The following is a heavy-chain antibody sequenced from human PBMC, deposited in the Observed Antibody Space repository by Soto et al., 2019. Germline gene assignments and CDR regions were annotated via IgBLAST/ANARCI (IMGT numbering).Heavy chain of an antibody. D-gene: IGHD3-16*01. Sequence: GGSLRLSCAASGFTFSSYGMHWVRQAPGKGLEWVAVISYDGSNKYYADSVKGRFTISRDNSKNTLYLQMNSLRAEDTAVYYCAKANDDFFDYWGQGTLVTVSS. V-gene: IGHV3-30*18. CDR2: ISYDGSNK. CDR1: GFTFSSYG. CDR3: AKANDDFFDY. J-gene: IGHJ4*02.